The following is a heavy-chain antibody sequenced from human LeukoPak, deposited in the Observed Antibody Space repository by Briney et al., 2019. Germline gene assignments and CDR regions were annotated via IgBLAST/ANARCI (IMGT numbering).Heavy chain of an antibody. Sequence: GGSLRLSCAASGFTFDDYAMHWVRQAPGKGLEWVSGISWNSGSIGYADSVKGRFTISRDNAKNSLYLQMNSLRGEGMALYYCAKGLVGSSIADFFDYWDQGILVTVSS. V-gene: IGHV3-9*03. CDR1: GFTFDDYA. D-gene: IGHD6-6*01. CDR3: AKGLVGSSIADFFDY. J-gene: IGHJ4*02. CDR2: ISWNSGSI.